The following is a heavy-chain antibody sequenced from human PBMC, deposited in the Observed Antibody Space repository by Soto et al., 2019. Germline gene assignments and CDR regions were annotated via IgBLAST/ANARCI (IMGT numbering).Heavy chain of an antibody. CDR1: GFNVSSSY. J-gene: IGHJ5*02. CDR3: ARGYWLDP. CDR2: VYSGGNT. V-gene: IGHV3-66*01. Sequence: EVQLVESGGGLVQPGGSLRLSCAASGFNVSSSYMTWVRQAPGEGLEWVSIVYSGGNTYYADSLKDRFTISRDNSKNTVHIQMNRLRPDDTAVYYCARGYWLDPWGQGTLVTVSS.